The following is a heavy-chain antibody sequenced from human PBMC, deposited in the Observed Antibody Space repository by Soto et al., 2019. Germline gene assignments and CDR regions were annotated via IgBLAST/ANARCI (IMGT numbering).Heavy chain of an antibody. CDR2: IYPGDSET. V-gene: IGHV5-51*01. D-gene: IGHD3-16*01. CDR3: ARDYDYALDY. Sequence: PGESLKISCKGSGYSFSSYWIGWVRQMPGKGLEWMGFIYPGDSETRYSPSFQRQVTISVDKSISTAYLQWSSLKASDTAIYYCARDYDYALDYWGQGTLVTVSS. CDR1: GYSFSSYW. J-gene: IGHJ4*02.